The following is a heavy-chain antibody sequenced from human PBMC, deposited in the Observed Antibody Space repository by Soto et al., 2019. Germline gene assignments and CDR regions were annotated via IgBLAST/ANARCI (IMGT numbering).Heavy chain of an antibody. CDR2: ISSSSSYI. CDR1: GFTFSSYS. J-gene: IGHJ4*02. V-gene: IGHV3-21*01. CDR3: ARVAQQLGDFDY. Sequence: GGSLRLSGAASGFTFSSYSMNGVHQAPGKGLEWVASISSSSSYIYYAASVKARFTISRDNAKNSLYLQMNSLSAEDTAVYYCARVAQQLGDFDYWGQGTLVTVSS. D-gene: IGHD6-13*01.